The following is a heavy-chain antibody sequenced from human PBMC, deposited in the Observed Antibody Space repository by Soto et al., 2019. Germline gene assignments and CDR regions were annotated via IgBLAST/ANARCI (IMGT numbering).Heavy chain of an antibody. D-gene: IGHD2-21*02. CDR1: GGSVTNSSHY. CDR3: VRQRTAVPIQSYFDY. V-gene: IGHV4-39*01. Sequence: PSETLSLTCTVSGGSVTNSSHYWGWIRHSPGKGLEWIGSVYYRGRSYSKSSVKSRVTISVDTSNNRFSLSLTSVTASDTAVYFCVRQRTAVPIQSYFDYWGPGALVTVSS. CDR2: VYYRGRS. J-gene: IGHJ4*02.